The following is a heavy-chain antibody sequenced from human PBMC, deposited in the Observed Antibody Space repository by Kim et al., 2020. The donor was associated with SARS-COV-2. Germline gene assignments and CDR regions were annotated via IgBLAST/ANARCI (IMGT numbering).Heavy chain of an antibody. Sequence: GGSLRLSCAASGFTFSDYYMSWIRQAPGKGLEWVSYISSSSSYTNYADSVKGRFTISRDNAKNSLYLQMNSLRAEDTAVYYCARIRRSIAPGIRNYYDTYYFGYWGPGTLIAVSS. CDR2: ISSSSSYT. CDR3: ARIRRSIAPGIRNYYDTYYFGY. V-gene: IGHV3-11*03. CDR1: GFTFSDYY. D-gene: IGHD3-22*01. J-gene: IGHJ4*02.